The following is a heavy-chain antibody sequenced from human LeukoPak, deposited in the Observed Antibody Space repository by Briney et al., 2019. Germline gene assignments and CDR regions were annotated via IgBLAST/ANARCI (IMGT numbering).Heavy chain of an antibody. D-gene: IGHD3-3*01. J-gene: IGHJ6*02. CDR3: AGSGDYYYYGMDV. V-gene: IGHV4-30-2*01. CDR2: IYHSGST. CDR1: GGSINSGGHS. Sequence: SETPSLNCAVSGGSINSGGHSWSWIRQPPGKGMEGIGYIYHSGSTYYNPSLKSRVTISVYRSKNHFSLKLSSVTAADTAVYYCAGSGDYYYYGMDVWGQGTTVTVSS.